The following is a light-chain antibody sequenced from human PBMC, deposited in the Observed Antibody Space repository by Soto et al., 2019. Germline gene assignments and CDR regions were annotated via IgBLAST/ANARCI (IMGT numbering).Light chain of an antibody. CDR1: RSDIGAHNF. V-gene: IGLV2-14*03. CDR3: TSWTTSTTMI. CDR2: DVN. Sequence: QSVLTQPASVSGSPGQSITISCTGTRSDIGAHNFVSWYQQHPGEAPNLMLYDVNIRPSGVSNRFSGSKSGNKASLTISGLQAEDEADYYCTSWTTSTTMIFGGGTKLTVL. J-gene: IGLJ2*01.